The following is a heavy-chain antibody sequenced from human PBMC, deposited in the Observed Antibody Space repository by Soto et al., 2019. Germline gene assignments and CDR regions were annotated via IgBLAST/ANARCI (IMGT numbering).Heavy chain of an antibody. V-gene: IGHV4-30-2*01. CDR1: GGFISRGGYS. Sequence: SEARCVTCAVSGGFISRGGYSGSWIRQPPGKGLEWIGYIYHSGSTYYNPSLKSRVTISVDRSKNQFSLKLSSVTAADTAVYYCAAGGGLPRYYWGQGTLVTVS. CDR3: AAGGGLPRYY. CDR2: IYHSGST. J-gene: IGHJ4*02. D-gene: IGHD5-12*01.